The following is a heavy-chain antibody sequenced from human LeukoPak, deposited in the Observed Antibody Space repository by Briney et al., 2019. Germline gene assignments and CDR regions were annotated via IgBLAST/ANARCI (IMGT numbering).Heavy chain of an antibody. CDR2: IDPGGGTT. J-gene: IGHJ4*02. CDR3: ARAFYYDTSGFYPGGDY. D-gene: IGHD3-22*01. Sequence: ASVKVSCKASGYTFTNHYMYWVRQAPGQGLEWMGIIDPGGGTTSYAQKFQGRVTMTRDTSTSTVYMELSNLRSEDTAVYYCARAFYYDTSGFYPGGDYWGQGTLVTVSS. CDR1: GYTFTNHY. V-gene: IGHV1-46*01.